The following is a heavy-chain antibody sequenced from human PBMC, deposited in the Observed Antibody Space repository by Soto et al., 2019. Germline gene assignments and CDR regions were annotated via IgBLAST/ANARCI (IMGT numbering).Heavy chain of an antibody. V-gene: IGHV1-46*02. CDR1: GYTLNTYY. D-gene: IGHD2-21*02. CDR3: ARGGHIAVVTDSFDY. J-gene: IGHJ4*02. Sequence: QVQLVQSGAEVKKPGASVKVSCKPSGYTLNTYYLHWVRQAPGQGLEWMGLIHPSGGGSTYAQQFLGRVTMTRDTSTSTVFMELSSLRSADTAVYYCARGGHIAVVTDSFDYWGQGTLVTVSS. CDR2: IHPSGGGS.